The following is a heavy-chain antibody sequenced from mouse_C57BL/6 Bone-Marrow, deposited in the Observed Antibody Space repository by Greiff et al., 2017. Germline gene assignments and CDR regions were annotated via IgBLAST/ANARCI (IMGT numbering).Heavy chain of an antibody. CDR1: GYTFTSYW. CDR3: ARTEQLGPQDYAMDY. V-gene: IGHV1-50*01. CDR2: IVPSDSYT. J-gene: IGHJ4*01. Sequence: QVQLQQPGAELVKPGASVKLSCKASGYTFTSYWMQWVKQRPGQGLEWIGEIVPSDSYTNYNQKFKGKATLTADTSSSTAYMQLSSLTTEDTAVYYWARTEQLGPQDYAMDYWGQGTSVTVSS. D-gene: IGHD3-1*01.